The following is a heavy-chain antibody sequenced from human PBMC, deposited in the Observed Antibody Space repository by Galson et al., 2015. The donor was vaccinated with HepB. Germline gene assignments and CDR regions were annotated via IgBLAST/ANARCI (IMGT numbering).Heavy chain of an antibody. CDR3: TMVQGVKDYYYMDV. J-gene: IGHJ6*03. Sequence: SVKVSCKASGGTFSSYAISWVRQAPGQGLEWMGGIIPIFGTANYAQKFQGRVTITADESTSTAYMELSSLRSEDTAAYYCTMVQGVKDYYYMDVWGKGTTVTVPS. D-gene: IGHD3-10*01. CDR1: GGTFSSYA. V-gene: IGHV1-69*13. CDR2: IIPIFGTA.